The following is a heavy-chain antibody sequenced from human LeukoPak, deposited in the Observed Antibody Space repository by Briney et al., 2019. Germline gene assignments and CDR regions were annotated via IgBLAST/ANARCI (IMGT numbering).Heavy chain of an antibody. V-gene: IGHV1-18*01. D-gene: IGHD4-11*01. J-gene: IGHJ1*01. CDR3: ARDKAVTTELTQYFHH. CDR1: GYTFTNYG. Sequence: ASMKVSCKASGYTFTNYGVSWVRQAPGQGLESRKFQFRVTMTTDTSTSTAYMELRSLTSDDTAVYYCARDKAVTTELTQYFHHWGQGTLVTVSS.